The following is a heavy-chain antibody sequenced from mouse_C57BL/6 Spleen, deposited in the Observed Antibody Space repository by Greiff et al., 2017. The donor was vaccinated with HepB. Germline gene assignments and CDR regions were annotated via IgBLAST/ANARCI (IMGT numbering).Heavy chain of an antibody. CDR1: GYTFTSYW. V-gene: IGHV1-72*01. CDR2: IDPTSGGT. J-gene: IGHJ4*01. Sequence: QVQLQQPGAELVKPGASVKLSCKASGYTFTSYWMHWVKQRPGRGLEWIGRIDPTSGGTKYNEKFKSKATLTVDKPSSTAYTQLSSLTAEDSAVYECAFYTVAGGGRYAMDYWGQGTSVTVSS. D-gene: IGHD1-1*01. CDR3: AFYTVAGGGRYAMDY.